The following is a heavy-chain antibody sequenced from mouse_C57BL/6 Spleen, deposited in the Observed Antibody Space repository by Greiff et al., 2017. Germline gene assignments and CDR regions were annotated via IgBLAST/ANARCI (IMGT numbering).Heavy chain of an antibody. CDR2: IDPSDSET. Sequence: VQLQQPGAELVRPGSSVKLSCKASGYTFTSYWMHWVKQRPIQGLEWIGNIDPSDSETHYNQKFKDKATLTVDKSSSTAYMQLSSLTSEDSAVYYCARDYGSSPLDYWGQGTTLTVSS. CDR3: ARDYGSSPLDY. CDR1: GYTFTSYW. J-gene: IGHJ2*01. V-gene: IGHV1-52*01. D-gene: IGHD1-1*01.